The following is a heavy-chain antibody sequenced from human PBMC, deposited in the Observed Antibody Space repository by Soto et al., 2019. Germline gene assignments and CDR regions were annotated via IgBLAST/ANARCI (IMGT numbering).Heavy chain of an antibody. V-gene: IGHV3-30-3*01. CDR1: GFIFSTYA. Sequence: GESLKISCAASGFIFSTYAMHWVRQAPGKGLEWVAVISYDGSNKYYADSVKGLFTISRDNSKNTLYLQMNSLRAEDTAVYYCAREYGIGGAAFDFWGQGTMVTVSS. CDR3: AREYGIGGAAFDF. J-gene: IGHJ3*01. CDR2: ISYDGSNK. D-gene: IGHD2-15*01.